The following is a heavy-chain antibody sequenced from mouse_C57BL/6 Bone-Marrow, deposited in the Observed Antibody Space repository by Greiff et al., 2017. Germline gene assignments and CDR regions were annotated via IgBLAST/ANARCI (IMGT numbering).Heavy chain of an antibody. V-gene: IGHV14-4*01. CDR2: IDPEIGDT. Sequence: VQLQQSGAELVRPGASVKLSCTASGFNIKDDYIHWVKQRPDQGLEWIGWIDPEIGDTEYASQFQGKATITSDTSSTTAYLLLSSRTSEETAVYYCSSFDGNYFDFWGQGTPLTVAS. D-gene: IGHD2-3*01. CDR3: SSFDGNYFDF. CDR1: GFNIKDDY. J-gene: IGHJ2*01.